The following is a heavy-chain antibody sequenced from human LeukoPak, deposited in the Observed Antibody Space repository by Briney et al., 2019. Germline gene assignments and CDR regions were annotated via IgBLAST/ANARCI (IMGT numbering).Heavy chain of an antibody. D-gene: IGHD3-22*01. J-gene: IGHJ4*02. CDR2: INPNSGVT. CDR1: GYTFTDYY. V-gene: IGHV1-2*02. CDR3: ARERRSGFNFDY. Sequence: ASVKVSCKASGYTFTDYYMHWVRQAPGQGLEWLGWINPNSGVTNYAQKFQGRVTMTRDTSVSTAYMGVSSLRSDDTAVYYCARERRSGFNFDYWGQGTLVTVSS.